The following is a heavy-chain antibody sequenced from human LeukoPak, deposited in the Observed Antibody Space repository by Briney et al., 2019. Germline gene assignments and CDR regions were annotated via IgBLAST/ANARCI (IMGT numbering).Heavy chain of an antibody. Sequence: GGSLRLSCAASGFTSTSYWMSWVRQAPGKGLEWVANINEVGSDKYYVDSVKGRFTITRDNAKNSLCLQLNSLRVEDTAVYYCARGDDSSKIDYWGQGILVTVSS. CDR1: GFTSTSYW. D-gene: IGHD6-6*01. CDR2: INEVGSDK. J-gene: IGHJ4*02. V-gene: IGHV3-7*01. CDR3: ARGDDSSKIDY.